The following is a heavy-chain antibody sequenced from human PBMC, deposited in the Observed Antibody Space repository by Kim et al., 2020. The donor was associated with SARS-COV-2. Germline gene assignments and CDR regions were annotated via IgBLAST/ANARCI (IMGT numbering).Heavy chain of an antibody. Sequence: GGSLRLSCAASGFTFSSYSMNWVRQAPGKGLEWVSYISSSSSTIYYADSVKGRFTISRDNAKNSLYLQMNSLRDEDTAVYYCARDRSGSYAFYYYGMDVWGQGNTVTVSS. D-gene: IGHD1-26*01. CDR3: ARDRSGSYAFYYYGMDV. J-gene: IGHJ6*02. V-gene: IGHV3-48*02. CDR2: ISSSSSTI. CDR1: GFTFSSYS.